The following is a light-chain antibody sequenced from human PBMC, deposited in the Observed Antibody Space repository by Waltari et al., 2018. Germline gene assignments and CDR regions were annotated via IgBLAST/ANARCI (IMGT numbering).Light chain of an antibody. Sequence: TTLTQSPAFMSATPRDKVNISCRASQDIDDEMNWYHQKPGEGAIFIIQEATTLVPGIPPRFSGSGYGTDFTLTINNIQSEDVASYFCLEHDNFPTHPFSQGTKLEIK. J-gene: IGKJ2*01. CDR2: EAT. CDR3: LEHDNFPTHP. CDR1: QDIDDE. V-gene: IGKV5-2*01.